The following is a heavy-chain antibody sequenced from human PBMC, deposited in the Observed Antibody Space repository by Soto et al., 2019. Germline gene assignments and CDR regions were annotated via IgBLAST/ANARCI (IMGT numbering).Heavy chain of an antibody. J-gene: IGHJ3*02. D-gene: IGHD6-13*01. V-gene: IGHV4-30-4*01. CDR3: ARGASRDRTDPIAAAGTEGAFDI. CDR2: IYYSGST. Sequence: SETLSLTCTVSGGSISSGDYYWSWIRQPPGKGLEWIGYIYYSGSTYYNPSLKSRVTISVDTSKNQFSLKLSSVTAADTAVYYCARGASRDRTDPIAAAGTEGAFDIWGQGTMVTVSS. CDR1: GGSISSGDYY.